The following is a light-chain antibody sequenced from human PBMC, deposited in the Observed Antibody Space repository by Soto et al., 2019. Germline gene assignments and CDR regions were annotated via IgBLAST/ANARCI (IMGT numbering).Light chain of an antibody. V-gene: IGLV1-44*01. CDR3: VAWDDSLNGYVV. J-gene: IGLJ2*01. CDR2: SNN. CDR1: TSNIGSNT. Sequence: QSVLTQPPSASGTPGQRVTISCSGSTSNIGSNTVNWYQQLPGTAPKLVIYSNNQRPPGVPDRFSGSKSGTSVSLAISGLQSEDEADYYCVAWDDSLNGYVVFGGGTQLTVL.